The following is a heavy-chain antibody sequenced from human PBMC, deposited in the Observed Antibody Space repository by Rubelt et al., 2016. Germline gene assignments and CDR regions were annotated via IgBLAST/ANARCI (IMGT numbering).Heavy chain of an antibody. J-gene: IGHJ4*02. CDR3: TRESPIDY. CDR2: IRSSYAT. V-gene: IGHV3-73*01. CDR1: GFTFGDYA. Sequence: QLVESGGGLVQPGRSLRLSCTASGFTFGDYAVNWFRQAPGKGLEWLGLIRSSYATAYAASVKGRFTISRDVSKTTAYLQMNSLKIEDTAVYYCTRESPIDYWGQGTLVTVSS.